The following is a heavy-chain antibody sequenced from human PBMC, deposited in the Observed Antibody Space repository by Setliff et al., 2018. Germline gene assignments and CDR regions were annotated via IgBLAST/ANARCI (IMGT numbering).Heavy chain of an antibody. CDR3: AREIIAAED. CDR1: GGSIGSYY. V-gene: IGHV4-4*07. D-gene: IGHD6-13*01. CDR2: IYSRGNT. J-gene: IGHJ4*02. Sequence: SETLSLTCTVSGGSIGSYYWTWIRHSAGKGLEWIGRIYSRGNTNYNPTLKSRVALSADTSQNHFSLKMTSMTAADTAIYDCAREIIAAEDWGQGTLVTVSS.